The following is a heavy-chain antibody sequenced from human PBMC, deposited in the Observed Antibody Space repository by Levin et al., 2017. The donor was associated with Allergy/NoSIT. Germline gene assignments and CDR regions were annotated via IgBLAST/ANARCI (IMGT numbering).Heavy chain of an antibody. CDR1: GFTFSGYS. V-gene: IGHV3-48*01. CDR2: ISRSSAII. D-gene: IGHD6-19*01. J-gene: IGHJ6*02. CDR3: ARDIAGVGSGASLYYYAMDV. Sequence: SCAASGFTFSGYSMNWVRQAPGKGLEWVSYISRSSAIIYYADSVEGRFTISRDNGKNSLYLQMSSLSAEDTAVYYCARDIAGVGSGASLYYYAMDVWGQGTTVTVSS.